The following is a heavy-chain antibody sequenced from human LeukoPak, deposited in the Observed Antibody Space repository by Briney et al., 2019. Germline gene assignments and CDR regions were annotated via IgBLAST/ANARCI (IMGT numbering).Heavy chain of an antibody. CDR2: ISSSSDYI. CDR3: ARGGSASPYYFDY. D-gene: IGHD3-16*01. Sequence: GGSLRLSCAASGFTFSSFGINWVRQAPGKGLEWVSSISSSSDYIYYGDSVKGRFTISRDSAENSLYLQMNSLRAEDTAVYYCARGGSASPYYFDYWGPGTLVTVSS. J-gene: IGHJ4*02. V-gene: IGHV3-21*01. CDR1: GFTFSSFG.